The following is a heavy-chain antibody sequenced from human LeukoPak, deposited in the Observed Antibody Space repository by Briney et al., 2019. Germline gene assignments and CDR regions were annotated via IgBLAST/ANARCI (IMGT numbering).Heavy chain of an antibody. CDR2: ISYDGSNK. Sequence: PGGSLRLSCAASGFTFSSYAMHWVRQAPGKGLEWVAVISYDGSNKYYADSVKGRFTISRDNSKNTLYLQMNSLRAEDTAVYYCARERDQARFDYWGQGTLVTVSS. CDR1: GFTFSSYA. CDR3: ARERDQARFDY. J-gene: IGHJ4*02. V-gene: IGHV3-30-3*01.